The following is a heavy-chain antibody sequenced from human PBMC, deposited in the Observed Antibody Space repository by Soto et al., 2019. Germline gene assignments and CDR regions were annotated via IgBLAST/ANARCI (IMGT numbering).Heavy chain of an antibody. CDR3: ARVIGSGLSGGRTRDYYYGMDV. Sequence: QVQLVESGGGVVQPGRSLRLSCAASGFTFSSYAMHWVRQAPGKGLEWVAVISYDGSNKYYADSVKGRFTISRDNSKNTLYLQMNSLRAEDTAVYYCARVIGSGLSGGRTRDYYYGMDVWGQGTTVTVSS. CDR2: ISYDGSNK. CDR1: GFTFSSYA. D-gene: IGHD6-19*01. V-gene: IGHV3-30-3*01. J-gene: IGHJ6*02.